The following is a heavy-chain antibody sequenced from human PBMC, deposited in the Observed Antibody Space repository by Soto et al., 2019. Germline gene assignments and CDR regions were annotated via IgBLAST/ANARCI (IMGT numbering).Heavy chain of an antibody. V-gene: IGHV1-69*02. CDR2: IIPILGIA. Sequence: QVQLVQSGAEVKKPGSSVKVSCKASGGTFSSYTISWVRQAPGQGLEWMGRIIPILGIANYAQKFQGRVTITADKSTSTAYMELSSLRSEDTAVYYCARSLPYSSCWYGWFDPWGQGTLVTVSS. J-gene: IGHJ5*02. D-gene: IGHD6-19*01. CDR3: ARSLPYSSCWYGWFDP. CDR1: GGTFSSYT.